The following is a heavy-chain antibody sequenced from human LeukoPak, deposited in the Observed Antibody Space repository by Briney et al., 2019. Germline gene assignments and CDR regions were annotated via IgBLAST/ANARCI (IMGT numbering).Heavy chain of an antibody. Sequence: GGSLRLSCAASGFTFSSYAMSWVRQAPGKGLEWVSAISGSGFTYYADSVKGRFTISRDNSKNTLYLQMNSLRAEDTAVYYCARGLYSSSPWGQGTQVTVSS. J-gene: IGHJ4*02. CDR3: ARGLYSSSP. CDR2: ISGSGFT. D-gene: IGHD6-6*01. V-gene: IGHV3-23*01. CDR1: GFTFSSYA.